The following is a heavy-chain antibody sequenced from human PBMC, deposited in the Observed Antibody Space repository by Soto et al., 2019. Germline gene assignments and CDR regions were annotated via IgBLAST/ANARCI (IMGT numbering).Heavy chain of an antibody. J-gene: IGHJ5*02. CDR3: AKCSVGTVRTSGWCNWFDP. D-gene: IGHD6-19*01. V-gene: IGHV3-23*01. Sequence: EVRLLESGGGLAQPGGSRRLSCAASGFTFSSSAMNWVRQAPGKGLEWVSSIRVGGGDTFYADSVRGRFTVSRDISRNTLYLQMNSLRAGDTAIYYCAKCSVGTVRTSGWCNWFDPWGQGTLVTVSS. CDR1: GFTFSSSA. CDR2: IRVGGGDT.